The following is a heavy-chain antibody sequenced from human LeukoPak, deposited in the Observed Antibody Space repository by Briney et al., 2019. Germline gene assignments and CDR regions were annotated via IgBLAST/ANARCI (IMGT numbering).Heavy chain of an antibody. Sequence: GGSLRLSCAASGFTFSDYYMSWIRQAPGKGLEWVSYISSNGIAIYYADSVKGRFTISRDNAKNSLYLQMNSLRAEDTAVYYCATYRQVLLPFESWGQGTLVTVSS. CDR2: ISSNGIAI. CDR1: GFTFSDYY. J-gene: IGHJ4*02. D-gene: IGHD2-8*02. CDR3: ATYRQVLLPFES. V-gene: IGHV3-11*01.